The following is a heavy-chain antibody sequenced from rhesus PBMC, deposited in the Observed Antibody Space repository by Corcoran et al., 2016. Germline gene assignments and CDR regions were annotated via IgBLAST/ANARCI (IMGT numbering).Heavy chain of an antibody. CDR2: FNPYNGNT. CDR3: ARAGYYEDDYGYYPFDY. V-gene: IGHV1S2*01. J-gene: IGHJ4*01. Sequence: QVQLVQSGAEVKKPGSSVTVACKASGYTFTDYYIPWVRQAPRQGLDGIVCFNPYNGNTNIKQKCLGRVTMTWNTSTITAYMELRSLRSEDTAVYYCARAGYYEDDYGYYPFDYWGRGVLVTVSS. D-gene: IGHD3-9*01. CDR1: GYTFTDYY.